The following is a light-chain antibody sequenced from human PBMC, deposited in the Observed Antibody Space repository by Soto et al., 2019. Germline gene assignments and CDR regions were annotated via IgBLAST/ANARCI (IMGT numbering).Light chain of an antibody. J-gene: IGLJ2*01. CDR2: EVS. Sequence: QSALTQPPSASGSPGQSVTISCTGTSSDVGAYNYVSWYQQHPGKAPKLMIYEVSKRPSGVPDRFSGSKSGNTASLTVPGLQAEDEADYYCSSYAGSNNFVVFGGGTKLTVL. CDR1: SSDVGAYNY. V-gene: IGLV2-8*01. CDR3: SSYAGSNNFVV.